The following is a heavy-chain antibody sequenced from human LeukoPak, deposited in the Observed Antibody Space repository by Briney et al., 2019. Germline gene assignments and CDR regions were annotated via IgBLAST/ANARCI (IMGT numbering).Heavy chain of an antibody. J-gene: IGHJ6*03. CDR2: IYYSGST. Sequence: SETLSLTCTVSGGSISSSSYYWGWIRQPPGKGLERIGSIYYSGSTYYNPSLKSRVTISVDTSKNQFSLKLSSVTAADTAVYYCPTGAYSSSSNYYYMDVWGKGTTVTVSS. D-gene: IGHD6-6*01. CDR3: PTGAYSSSSNYYYMDV. CDR1: GGSISSSSYY. V-gene: IGHV4-39*01.